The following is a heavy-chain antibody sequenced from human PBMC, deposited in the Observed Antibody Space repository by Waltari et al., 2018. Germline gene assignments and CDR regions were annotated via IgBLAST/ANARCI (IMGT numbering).Heavy chain of an antibody. Sequence: QLQLQESGPGLVKPSETLSITCTVSGGSISSSSYYWGWIRQPPGKGLEWIGSIYYSGSTYYNPSLKSRVTISVDTSKNQFSLKLSSVTAADTAVYYCARLSMYDSSGYPPRDFDYWGQGTLVTVSS. V-gene: IGHV4-39*01. CDR3: ARLSMYDSSGYPPRDFDY. CDR2: IYYSGST. J-gene: IGHJ4*02. D-gene: IGHD3-22*01. CDR1: GGSISSSSYY.